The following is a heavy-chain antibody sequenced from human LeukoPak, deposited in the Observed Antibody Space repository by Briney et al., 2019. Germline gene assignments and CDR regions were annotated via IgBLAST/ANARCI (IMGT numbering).Heavy chain of an antibody. D-gene: IGHD6-13*01. Sequence: SETLSLTCTVSGGSISSGGYYWSWIRQHPGKGLEWIGYIYYSGSTYYNPSLKSRVTMSIDTSREQFSLRLNSVTAADTAVYYCAAENIAAAGTVGWFDSWGQGTLVAVSS. V-gene: IGHV4-31*03. J-gene: IGHJ5*01. CDR2: IYYSGST. CDR1: GGSISSGGYY. CDR3: AAENIAAAGTVGWFDS.